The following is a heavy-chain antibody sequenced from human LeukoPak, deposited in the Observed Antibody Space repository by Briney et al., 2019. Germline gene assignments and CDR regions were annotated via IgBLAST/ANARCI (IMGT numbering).Heavy chain of an antibody. J-gene: IGHJ4*02. D-gene: IGHD2-21*01. V-gene: IGHV1-18*01. CDR3: WGGGWKKPFDY. CDR2: ISAYNGNT. Sequence: WMGWISAYNGNTNYAQKLQGRVTMTTDTSTSTAYMELSSLRSEDTAVYYCWGGGWKKPFDYWGQGTLVTVSS.